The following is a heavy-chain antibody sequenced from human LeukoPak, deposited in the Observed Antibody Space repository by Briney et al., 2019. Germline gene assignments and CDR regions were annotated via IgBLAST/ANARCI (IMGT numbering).Heavy chain of an antibody. CDR2: ISYGGSNE. Sequence: PGGSLRLSCAASGFTFSNFGMHWVRQVPGKGLEWVALISYGGSNEHYAPSGKGRFTIYRHHAQDKLYLQLDSLRPEDTAVYYCARDALYYDFWSGSHNWFDPWGQGTLVTVSS. D-gene: IGHD3-3*01. J-gene: IGHJ5*02. CDR1: GFTFSNFG. CDR3: ARDALYYDFWSGSHNWFDP. V-gene: IGHV3-30*03.